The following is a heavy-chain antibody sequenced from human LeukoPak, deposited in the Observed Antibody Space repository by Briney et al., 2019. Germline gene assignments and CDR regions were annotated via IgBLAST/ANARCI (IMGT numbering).Heavy chain of an antibody. CDR1: GDTFKSYG. J-gene: IGHJ3*02. D-gene: IGHD4-23*01. CDR3: ARDLPDFSLRISSGGFDI. V-gene: IGHV1-69*05. CDR2: IIPIFGTP. Sequence: SVKVSCKASGDTFKSYGISWVRQAPGQGLEWMGGIIPIFGTPNYAQKFQGRVTITTDESTSTAYMELSSLRSEDTAMYYCARDLPDFSLRISSGGFDIWGQGTMVTVSS.